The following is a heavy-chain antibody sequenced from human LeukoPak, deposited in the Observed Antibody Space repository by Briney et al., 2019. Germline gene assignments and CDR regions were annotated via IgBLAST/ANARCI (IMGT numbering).Heavy chain of an antibody. CDR1: GFTFTSSA. CDR3: FTVTTGVPNAFDI. V-gene: IGHV1-58*02. J-gene: IGHJ3*02. CDR2: IVVGSGNT. Sequence: SVKVSCKASGFTFTSSAMQWVRQARGQRLEWIGWIVVGSGNTNYAQKFQERVTITRDMSTSTAYMELSSLRSEDTAVYYCFTVTTGVPNAFDIWGQGTMVTVTS. D-gene: IGHD4-17*01.